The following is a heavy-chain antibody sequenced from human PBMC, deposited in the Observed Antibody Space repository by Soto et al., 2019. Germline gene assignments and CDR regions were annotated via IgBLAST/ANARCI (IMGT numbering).Heavy chain of an antibody. CDR1: GESFGDYY. J-gene: IGHJ6*04. Sequence: SETLSLTCVVYGESFGDYYWTWIRLSPGKGLEWIGEINHGGSTNYNPSLKSRVTISVDTSKKQFSLKLTSMTAADTAVYYCARKQWVGPMDVWDNGTTVTVSS. CDR3: ARKQWVGPMDV. D-gene: IGHD1-26*01. CDR2: INHGGST. V-gene: IGHV4-34*01.